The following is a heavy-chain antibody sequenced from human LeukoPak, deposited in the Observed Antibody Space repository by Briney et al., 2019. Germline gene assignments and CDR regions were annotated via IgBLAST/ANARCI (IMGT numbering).Heavy chain of an antibody. Sequence: SQTLSLTCTVSGGSISSGSYYWSWIRQPAGKGLEWIGRIYTSGSTNYNPSLKSRVTISVDTSKNQFSLKLSSVTAADTAVYYCARERVTMIVVPFDYWGQGTLVTVSS. CDR3: ARERVTMIVVPFDY. CDR2: IYTSGST. CDR1: GGSISSGSYY. D-gene: IGHD3-22*01. V-gene: IGHV4-61*02. J-gene: IGHJ4*02.